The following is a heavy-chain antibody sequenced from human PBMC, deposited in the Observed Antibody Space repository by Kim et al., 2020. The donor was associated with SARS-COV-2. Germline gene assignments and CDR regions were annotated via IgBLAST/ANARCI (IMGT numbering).Heavy chain of an antibody. CDR2: INTNTGNP. D-gene: IGHD3-16*02. J-gene: IGHJ6*02. V-gene: IGHV7-4-1*02. Sequence: ASVKVSCKASGYTFTSYAMNWVRQAPGQGLEWMGWINTNTGNPTYAQGFTGRFVFSLDTSVSTAYLQISSLKAEDTAVYYCARGGELRGVIVISPWDGMDVWGQGTTVTVSS. CDR1: GYTFTSYA. CDR3: ARGGELRGVIVISPWDGMDV.